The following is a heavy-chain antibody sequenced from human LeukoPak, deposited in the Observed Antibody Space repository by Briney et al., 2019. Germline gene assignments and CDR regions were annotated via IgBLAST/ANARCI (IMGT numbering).Heavy chain of an antibody. V-gene: IGHV1-2*02. Sequence: PRASVKVSCKASGGTFSSYAISWVRQAPGQGLEWMGWINPNSGGTNYAQKFQGRVTMTRDTSISTAYMELSRLRSDDTAVYYCARDPGPTARNPANWGDYWGQGTLVTVSS. CDR2: INPNSGGT. D-gene: IGHD7-27*01. J-gene: IGHJ4*02. CDR3: ARDPGPTARNPANWGDY. CDR1: GGTFSSYA.